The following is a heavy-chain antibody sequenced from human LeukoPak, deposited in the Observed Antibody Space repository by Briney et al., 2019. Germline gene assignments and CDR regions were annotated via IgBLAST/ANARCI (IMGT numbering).Heavy chain of an antibody. CDR1: GFTVSSNY. D-gene: IGHD3-10*01. J-gene: IGHJ4*02. CDR3: ARDLGSGSGDY. V-gene: IGHV3-53*01. Sequence: GGSLRLSCAASGFTVSSNYMSWDRQAPGKGLEWVSVIYSGGSTYYADSVKGRFTISRDNSKNTLYLQMNSLRAEDTAVYYCARDLGSGSGDYWGQGTLATVSS. CDR2: IYSGGST.